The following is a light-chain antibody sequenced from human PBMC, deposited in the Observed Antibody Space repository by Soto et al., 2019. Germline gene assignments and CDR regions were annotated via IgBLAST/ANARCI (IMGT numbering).Light chain of an antibody. V-gene: IGKV1-33*01. CDR3: QQYDNLPLT. Sequence: DITITQSRSAVCASVCDRGAFTCQASQDITNYLHWFQQKPGKAPKLLIHDASNLETGVPSRFSGSGSGTDFTFTISSLQPEDIATYYCQQYDNLPLTFGGGTKV. J-gene: IGKJ4*01. CDR2: DAS. CDR1: QDITNY.